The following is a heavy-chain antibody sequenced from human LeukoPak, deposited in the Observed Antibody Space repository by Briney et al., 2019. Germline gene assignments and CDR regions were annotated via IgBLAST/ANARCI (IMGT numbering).Heavy chain of an antibody. CDR2: IYYSGST. CDR1: GGSISGSSYY. J-gene: IGHJ6*02. CDR3: VRPTIQNGVDV. Sequence: SETLSLTCTVSGGSISGSSYYWGWIRQPPGKGLEWIGSIYYSGSTYYNPSLKSRVTISVDTSKNQFSLKLSSVTAADTAVYYCVRPTIQNGVDVWGQGTTVTVSS. V-gene: IGHV4-39*01.